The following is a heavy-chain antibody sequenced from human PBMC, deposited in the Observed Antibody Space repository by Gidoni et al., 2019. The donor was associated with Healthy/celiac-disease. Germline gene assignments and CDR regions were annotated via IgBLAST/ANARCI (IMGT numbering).Heavy chain of an antibody. D-gene: IGHD1-26*01. CDR2: INHSGST. CDR1: GGSFSGYY. Sequence: QVQLQQWGAGLLKPSETLSLTCAVYGGSFSGYYWSWIRQPPGKGLEWIGEINHSGSTNYNPSLKSRVTISVDTSKNQFSLKLSSVTAADTAVYYCARSRSGSYFRGVFGYWGQGTLVTVSS. CDR3: ARSRSGSYFRGVFGY. V-gene: IGHV4-34*01. J-gene: IGHJ4*02.